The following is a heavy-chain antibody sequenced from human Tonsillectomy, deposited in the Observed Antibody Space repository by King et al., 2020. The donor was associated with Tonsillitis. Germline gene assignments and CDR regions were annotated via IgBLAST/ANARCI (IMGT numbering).Heavy chain of an antibody. CDR2: IIPIFGTA. J-gene: IGHJ2*01. CDR1: GGTFSNYA. Sequence: VQLVQSGAEVKRPGSSVKVSCKASGGTFSNYAISWVRQAPGQGLEWMGGIIPIFGTANYAQKFQGRLPITADESTSTAYMELSSLRSEDTAMYYCARGRVQLVPNYWNFDLWGRGTLVTVSS. V-gene: IGHV1-69*01. D-gene: IGHD1-1*01. CDR3: ARGRVQLVPNYWNFDL.